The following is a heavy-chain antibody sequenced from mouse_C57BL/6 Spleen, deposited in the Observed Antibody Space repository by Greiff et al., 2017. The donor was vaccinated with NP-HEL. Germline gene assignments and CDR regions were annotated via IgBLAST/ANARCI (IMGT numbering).Heavy chain of an antibody. CDR3: ASETTMVMPYFDY. D-gene: IGHD2-2*01. J-gene: IGHJ2*01. CDR1: GFNIKNTY. V-gene: IGHV14-3*01. Sequence: EVKLQESVAELVRPGASVKLSCTASGFNIKNTYMHWVKQRPEQGLEWIGRIDPANGNTKYAPKFQGKATITADPSSNTAYLQLSSLTSEDTAIYYCASETTMVMPYFDYWGQGTTLTVSS. CDR2: IDPANGNT.